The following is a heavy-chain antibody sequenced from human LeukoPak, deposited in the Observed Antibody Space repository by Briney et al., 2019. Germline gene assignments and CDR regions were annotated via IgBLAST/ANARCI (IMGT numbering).Heavy chain of an antibody. CDR1: GFSLSTSGVG. D-gene: IGHD2-2*01. J-gene: IGHJ5*02. CDR3: ARLYCSSTSCYRPYNWFDP. V-gene: IGHV2-5*01. CDR2: IYWNDDK. Sequence: SGPTLVNPTQTLTLTCTFSGFSLSTSGVGVGWIRQPPGKALEWLALIYWNDDKRYSPSLKSRLTITKDPSKNQVVLTMTNMDPVDTATYYCARLYCSSTSCYRPYNWFDPWGQGTLVTVSS.